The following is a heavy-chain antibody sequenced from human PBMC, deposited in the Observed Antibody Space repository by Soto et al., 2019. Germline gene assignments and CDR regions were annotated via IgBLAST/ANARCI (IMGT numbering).Heavy chain of an antibody. V-gene: IGHV1-18*01. CDR1: GYTFTSYG. Sequence: ASVKVSCKASGYTFTSYGISWVRQAPGQGLEWMGWISAYNGNTNYAQKLQGRVTMTTDTSTSTAYMELRSLRSDDTAVYYCGRKYSGPDCYYPNNWFDPCGKXTLVTVS. CDR2: ISAYNGNT. J-gene: IGHJ5*02. D-gene: IGHD2-21*01. CDR3: GRKYSGPDCYYPNNWFDP.